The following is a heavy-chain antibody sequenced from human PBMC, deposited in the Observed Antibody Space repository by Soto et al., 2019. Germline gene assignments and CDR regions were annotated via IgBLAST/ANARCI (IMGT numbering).Heavy chain of an antibody. D-gene: IGHD2-15*01. V-gene: IGHV1-24*01. J-gene: IGHJ6*04. CDR1: GYTLTGFS. Sequence: ASVKVSCKVSGYTLTGFSMHWVRQAHGKGLEWMGGFDPEDGETIYAQKLQGRVTMTEDTSTDTAYMELSSLRSEDTAVYYCATGYCSGGSCHVSMDVWGRGTTVTVSS. CDR3: ATGYCSGGSCHVSMDV. CDR2: FDPEDGET.